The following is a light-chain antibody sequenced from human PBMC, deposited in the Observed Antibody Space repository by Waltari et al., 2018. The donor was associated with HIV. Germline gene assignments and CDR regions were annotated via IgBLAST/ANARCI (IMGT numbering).Light chain of an antibody. CDR1: RSDVGGSKY. CDR2: DVS. Sequence: QSALTQPASVSGSPGQTISISCTGTRSDVGGSKYASWYQQTPGKAPKLIIYDVSFRPSGISDRFSGSKSGYTASLTISGLQVEDEADYYCSSYSSTSTLNWVFGGGTKLTVL. J-gene: IGLJ3*02. V-gene: IGLV2-14*01. CDR3: SSYSSTSTLNWV.